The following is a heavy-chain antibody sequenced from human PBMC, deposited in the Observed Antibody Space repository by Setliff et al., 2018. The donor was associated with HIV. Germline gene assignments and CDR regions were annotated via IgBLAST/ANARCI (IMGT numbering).Heavy chain of an antibody. CDR1: GGSISSHY. CDR2: ISYSGST. V-gene: IGHV4-59*11. J-gene: IGHJ5*02. CDR3: ARSPERGYDSDWFDP. Sequence: SETLSLTCTVSGGSISSHYWTWIRQPPGKGLEWIGYISYSGSTNYNPSLKSRVTISVDTSKNQFSLKLSSVTASDTAVYYCARSPERGYDSDWFDPWGHGTLVTVSS. D-gene: IGHD5-12*01.